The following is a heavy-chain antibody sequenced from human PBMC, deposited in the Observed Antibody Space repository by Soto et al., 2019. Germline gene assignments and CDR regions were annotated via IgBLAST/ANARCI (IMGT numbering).Heavy chain of an antibody. V-gene: IGHV4-4*02. Sequence: QVQLQESGPGLVKPSGTLSLTCAVSSGSISSSNWWSWVRQPPGKGLEWIGAIYHSGSTNYNPSLKSRVTISVDKSKNQFSLKLSAVTAADTAVYYCARAPDDGDYFFDYWGQGTLVTVSS. J-gene: IGHJ4*02. CDR3: ARAPDDGDYFFDY. CDR2: IYHSGST. D-gene: IGHD4-17*01. CDR1: SGSISSSNW.